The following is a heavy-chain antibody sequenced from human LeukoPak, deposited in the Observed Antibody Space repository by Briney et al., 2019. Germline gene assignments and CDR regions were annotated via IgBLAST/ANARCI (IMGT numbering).Heavy chain of an antibody. J-gene: IGHJ4*02. CDR1: GGSISSYY. V-gene: IGHV4-4*07. D-gene: IGHD6-19*01. CDR2: IYTSGSI. CDR3: ARGSWGAVAGHYFDY. Sequence: TASETLSLTCTVSGGSISSYYWSWIRQPAGKGLEWIGRIYTSGSINYNPSLKSRVTMSVDTSKNQFSLKLSSVTAADTAVYYCARGSWGAVAGHYFDYWGQGTLVTVSS.